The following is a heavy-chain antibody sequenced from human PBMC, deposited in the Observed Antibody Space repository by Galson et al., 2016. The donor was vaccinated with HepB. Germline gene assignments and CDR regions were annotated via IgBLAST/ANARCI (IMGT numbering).Heavy chain of an antibody. D-gene: IGHD2-15*01. CDR3: ARPKGRRSSTVSIVAFDI. V-gene: IGHV1-2*06. J-gene: IGHJ3*02. Sequence: SVKVSCKASVYTFTGYYMHWVRQAPGQGLEWMGRINPNSGGTNYAQKFQGGVTMTRDTSISTAYMELSRLRSDDTAVYYCARPKGRRSSTVSIVAFDIWGQGTMVTVSS. CDR2: INPNSGGT. CDR1: VYTFTGYY.